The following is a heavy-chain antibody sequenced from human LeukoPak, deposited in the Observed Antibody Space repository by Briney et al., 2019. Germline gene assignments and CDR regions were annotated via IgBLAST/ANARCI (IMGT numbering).Heavy chain of an antibody. CDR1: GFAFYDFG. V-gene: IGHV3-43*02. CDR3: GKDGPVISY. D-gene: IGHD2-21*01. J-gene: IGHJ4*02. CDR2: ISGDGSVT. Sequence: GGSLRLSCAASGFAFYDFGMHWVRQAPGKGLEWVSFISGDGSVTYYTDSLKGRFTFSRDTSKNSLYLQMGSLRAEDTALYYCGKDGPVISYWGQGTVVTVSS.